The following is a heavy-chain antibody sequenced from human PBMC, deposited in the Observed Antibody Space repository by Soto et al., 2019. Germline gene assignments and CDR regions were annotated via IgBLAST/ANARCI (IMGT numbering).Heavy chain of an antibody. V-gene: IGHV3-30*18. CDR1: GFTFSSYG. Sequence: QVQLVESGGGVVQPGRSLRLSCAASGFTFSSYGMHWVRQAPGKGLEWVAVISYDGSNKYYADSVKGRFTISRDNSKNTLYLQMNILRADDTAVYYCAKDIPDWNDYFYYWGQGTLVTVFS. D-gene: IGHD1-1*01. CDR2: ISYDGSNK. CDR3: AKDIPDWNDYFYY. J-gene: IGHJ4*02.